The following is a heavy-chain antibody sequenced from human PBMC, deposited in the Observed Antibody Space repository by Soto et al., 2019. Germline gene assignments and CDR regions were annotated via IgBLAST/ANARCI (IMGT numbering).Heavy chain of an antibody. CDR3: ARSEATVTTDYFDY. CDR2: IYYSGST. CDR1: GGSISSGGYY. Sequence: PSETLSLTCTVSGGSISSGGYYWSWIRQHPGKGLEWIGYIYYSGSTYYNPSLKSRVTISVDTSKNQFSLKLSSVTAADTAVYYCARSEATVTTDYFDYWGQGTLVTVSS. J-gene: IGHJ4*01. V-gene: IGHV4-31*03. D-gene: IGHD4-17*01.